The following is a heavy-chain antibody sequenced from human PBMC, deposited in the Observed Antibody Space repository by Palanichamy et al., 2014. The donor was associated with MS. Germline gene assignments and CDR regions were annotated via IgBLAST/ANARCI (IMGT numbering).Heavy chain of an antibody. CDR3: VKDVVWLGYFDY. Sequence: QVQLVESGGGVVQPGRSLRLSCAASGFIFSSYGMHWVRQAPGKGLEWVAIISYDGNSKYYGDSVKGRFTISRDNSKNMLYLQTNSLRAEDTAVYYCVKDVVWLGYFDYWGQGTLVTVSS. V-gene: IGHV3-30*18. J-gene: IGHJ4*02. CDR2: ISYDGNSK. CDR1: GFIFSSYG. D-gene: IGHD6-19*01.